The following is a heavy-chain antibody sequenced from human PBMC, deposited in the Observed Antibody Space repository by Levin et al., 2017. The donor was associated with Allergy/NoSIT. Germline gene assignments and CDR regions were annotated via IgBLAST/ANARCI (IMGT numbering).Heavy chain of an antibody. CDR2: IKSKTDGGTT. V-gene: IGHV3-15*01. CDR1: GFTFSNAW. CDR3: TTGSWDYDILTGYYISAWDAFDI. Sequence: GGSLRLSCAASGFTFSNAWMSWVRQAPGKGLEWVGRIKSKTDGGTTDYAAPVKGRFTISRDDSKNTLYLQMNSLKTEDTAVYYCTTGSWDYDILTGYYISAWDAFDIWGQGTMVTVSS. D-gene: IGHD3-9*01. J-gene: IGHJ3*02.